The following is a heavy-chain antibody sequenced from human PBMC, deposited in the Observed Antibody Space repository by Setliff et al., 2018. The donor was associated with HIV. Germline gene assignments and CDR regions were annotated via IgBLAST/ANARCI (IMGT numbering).Heavy chain of an antibody. CDR3: ARSQGSRGYVNWFDP. CDR2: ISTSSSGI. V-gene: IGHV3-21*01. D-gene: IGHD3-22*01. CDR1: GFTFSSYA. J-gene: IGHJ5*02. Sequence: PGGSLRLSCASSGFTFSSYAMTWVRQAPGKGLECVAVISTSSSGIHYADSVKGRFTISRDNAEDSLYLQMNSLRDEDTAIYYCARSQGSRGYVNWFDPWGQGTLVTVSS.